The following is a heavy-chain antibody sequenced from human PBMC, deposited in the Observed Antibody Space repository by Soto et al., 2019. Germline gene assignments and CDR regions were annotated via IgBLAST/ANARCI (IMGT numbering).Heavy chain of an antibody. CDR2: MSSDGSSE. D-gene: IGHD2-21*02. V-gene: IGHV3-30*18. Sequence: LRLSCVASGFMFRTYFMHWVRQAPGKGLEWVATMSSDGSSESYAESVKGRFTISRDNSRNTLNLQMNSLRGDDTAIYYCAKAARYCGGDCHMFDYWGQGTLVTVSS. J-gene: IGHJ4*02. CDR3: AKAARYCGGDCHMFDY. CDR1: GFMFRTYF.